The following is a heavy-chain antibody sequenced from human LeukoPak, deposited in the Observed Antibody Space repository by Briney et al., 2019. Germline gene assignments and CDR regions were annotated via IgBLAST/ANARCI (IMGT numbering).Heavy chain of an antibody. Sequence: NASQTLSLTCTVSGGSISSGDYSWSWIRQPPGKGLEWIGYIYYSGSTYYNPSLKSRVTISVDTSKNQFSLKLSSVTAADTAVYYCARANLDYGGTYYYYGMDVWGQGTTVTVSS. CDR1: GGSISSGDYS. CDR3: ARANLDYGGTYYYYGMDV. D-gene: IGHD4-23*01. V-gene: IGHV4-30-4*01. J-gene: IGHJ6*02. CDR2: IYYSGST.